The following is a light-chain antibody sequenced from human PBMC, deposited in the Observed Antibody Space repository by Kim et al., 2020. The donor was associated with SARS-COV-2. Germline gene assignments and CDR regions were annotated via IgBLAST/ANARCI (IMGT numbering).Light chain of an antibody. CDR3: KSRDNSGNHVV. CDR2: GKN. V-gene: IGLV3-19*01. CDR1: SLRSYY. Sequence: ELTQDPAVSVALGQTVKITCQGDSLRSYYASWYQQKPGQAPVLVIYGKNSRPSEIPDRFSGSSSGNTASLTITGTQAEDEADYYCKSRDNSGNHVVFGG. J-gene: IGLJ3*02.